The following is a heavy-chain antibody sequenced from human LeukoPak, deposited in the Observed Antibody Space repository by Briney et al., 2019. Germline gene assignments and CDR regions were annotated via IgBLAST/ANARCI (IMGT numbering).Heavy chain of an antibody. D-gene: IGHD5-24*01. CDR2: IYYSGST. CDR3: ARVQGDGYNLIDY. J-gene: IGHJ4*02. V-gene: IGHV4-61*08. Sequence: SETLSLTCTVSGGSISSGGYYWSWIRQHPGKGLEWIGYIYYSGSTNYNPSLKSRVTISVDTSKNQFSLKLSSVTAADTAVYYCARVQGDGYNLIDYWGQGTLVTVSS. CDR1: GGSISSGGYY.